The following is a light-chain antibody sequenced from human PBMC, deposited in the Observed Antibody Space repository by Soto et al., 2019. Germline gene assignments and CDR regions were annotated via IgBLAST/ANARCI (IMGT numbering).Light chain of an antibody. CDR3: QQYDTYSWT. J-gene: IGKJ1*01. CDR2: GAS. V-gene: IGKV3-20*01. CDR1: ESISSNY. Sequence: EVALTQSPGTLSLSPGERATLSCRASESISSNYLAWYQHKPGQTPRLLIYGASRRATGVPGRFSGSGSGTDFTLTINRLEPEDFATYYCQQYDTYSWTFGRGTKVEIK.